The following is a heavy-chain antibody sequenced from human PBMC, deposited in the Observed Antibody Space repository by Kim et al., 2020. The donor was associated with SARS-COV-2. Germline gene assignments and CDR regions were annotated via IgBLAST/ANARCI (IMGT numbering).Heavy chain of an antibody. D-gene: IGHD3-10*01. CDR3: AKSLRHFGDLQTYYFDS. Sequence: AVKGRFTISKDRAKNTLYVEMNRLRVEDTAVYYCAKSLRHFGDLQTYYFDSWGQGTLVTVSS. V-gene: IGHV3-23*01. J-gene: IGHJ4*02.